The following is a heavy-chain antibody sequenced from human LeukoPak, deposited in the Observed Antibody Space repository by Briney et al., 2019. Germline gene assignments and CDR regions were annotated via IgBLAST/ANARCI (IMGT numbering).Heavy chain of an antibody. D-gene: IGHD5-12*01. CDR1: GGSISSGDYY. V-gene: IGHV4-30-4*01. Sequence: SQTLSLTCTVSGGSISSGDYYWSWIRQPPGKGLEWIGYIYYSGSTNYNPSLKSRVTISVDTSKNQFSLKLSSVTAADTAVYYCARAGGRWLPTNFDYWGQGTLVTVSS. CDR2: IYYSGST. J-gene: IGHJ4*02. CDR3: ARAGGRWLPTNFDY.